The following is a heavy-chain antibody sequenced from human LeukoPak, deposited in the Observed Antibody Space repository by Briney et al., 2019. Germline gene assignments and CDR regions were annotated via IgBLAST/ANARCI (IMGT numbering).Heavy chain of an antibody. V-gene: IGHV3-33*08. Sequence: GGSLRLSCAASGFTVSSNYMSWVRQAPGKGLEWVAIIWSDGSNKYYADAVKDRFTISRDNSKNTMYLQMNSLRAEDTAVYYCARDGYSFGSLDYWGQGTLVTVSS. CDR3: ARDGYSFGSLDY. J-gene: IGHJ4*02. CDR2: IWSDGSNK. CDR1: GFTVSSNY. D-gene: IGHD5-18*01.